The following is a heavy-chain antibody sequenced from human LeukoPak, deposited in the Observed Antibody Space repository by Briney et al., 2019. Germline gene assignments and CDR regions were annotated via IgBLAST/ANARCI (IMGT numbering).Heavy chain of an antibody. CDR3: ASDASD. Sequence: PGGALRLSFAASWFTFSSYSKYRVRHAPGKGLEWVSSISSSSSYIYYADSVKGRFTISRDNAKNSLYLQMNSLRAEDTAVYYCASDASDWGQGTLVTVSS. CDR2: ISSSSSYI. V-gene: IGHV3-21*01. J-gene: IGHJ4*02. CDR1: WFTFSSYS. D-gene: IGHD6-19*01.